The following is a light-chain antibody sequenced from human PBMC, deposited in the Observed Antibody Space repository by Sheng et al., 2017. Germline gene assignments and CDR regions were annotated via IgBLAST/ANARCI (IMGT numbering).Light chain of an antibody. CDR2: DNI. V-gene: IGLV1-40*01. CDR3: CSYSGTYIPHVV. J-gene: IGLJ2*01. Sequence: QSVLTQPPSVSGAPGQRVSISCTGSSSNIGAGYKVHWYQHLPGTAPRLLIYDNINRPSGVPDRFSGSKSSTSASLAITGLQAEDEADYYCCSYSGTYIPHVVFGGGTKLTVL. CDR1: SSNIGAGYK.